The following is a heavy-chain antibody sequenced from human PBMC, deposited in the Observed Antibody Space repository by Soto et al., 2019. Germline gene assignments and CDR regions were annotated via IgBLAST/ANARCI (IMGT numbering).Heavy chain of an antibody. Sequence: SETLSLTCTVSGASVNSENYYWSWIRQPPGKGLEWIGYVYYSGSTNYNPSLKSRATISLDTYKNQFSLKMTSMTSADTPFYYCARGVLRFSQWLDPWGQGTLVT. CDR1: GASVNSENYY. V-gene: IGHV4-61*01. D-gene: IGHD3-3*01. CDR2: VYYSGST. J-gene: IGHJ5*02. CDR3: ARGVLRFSQWLDP.